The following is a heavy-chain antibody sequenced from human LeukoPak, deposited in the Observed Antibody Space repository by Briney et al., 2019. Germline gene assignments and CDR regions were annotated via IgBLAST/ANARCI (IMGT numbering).Heavy chain of an antibody. D-gene: IGHD5-24*01. CDR1: AFTFSDSW. V-gene: IGHV3-7*01. J-gene: IGHJ4*02. CDR2: INEDGSET. Sequence: GGSLRLSCVASAFTFSDSWMTWARQAPGKGLERVANINEDGSETWYVDSVRGRFTISRDNAKNSLYLQMSSLRDDDTAVYYCTRDRGWQQFDYWGQGTLVTVSS. CDR3: TRDRGWQQFDY.